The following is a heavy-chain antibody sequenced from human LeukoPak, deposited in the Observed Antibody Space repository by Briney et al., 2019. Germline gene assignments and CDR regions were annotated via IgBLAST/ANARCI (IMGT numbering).Heavy chain of an antibody. CDR2: INSDGINT. V-gene: IGHV3-74*01. CDR1: GFTFSSYW. CDR3: ARDLGQYYDTSDNWFDP. J-gene: IGHJ5*02. Sequence: GGSLRLSCVASGFTFSSYWMHWVRQAPGPGLVWVSRINSDGINTSYADSVKGRFTISRDNAKNTLNLQMNSLRAEDTAVYYCARDLGQYYDTSDNWFDPWGQGTLVTVSS. D-gene: IGHD3-22*01.